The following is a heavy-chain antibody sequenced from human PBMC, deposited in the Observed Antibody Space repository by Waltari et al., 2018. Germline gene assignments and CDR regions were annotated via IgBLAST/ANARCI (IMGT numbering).Heavy chain of an antibody. CDR1: GGSISSYY. Sequence: QVQLQESGPGLVKPSETLSLTCTVSGGSISSYYWSWIRQPPGKGLEWIGYIYYSGSTNYNPSLKSRVTISVDTSKNQFSLKLSSVTAADTAVYYCARVSYEALVQGLHYYYYYMDVWGKGTTVTVSS. V-gene: IGHV4-59*01. D-gene: IGHD3-10*01. J-gene: IGHJ6*03. CDR2: IYYSGST. CDR3: ARVSYEALVQGLHYYYYYMDV.